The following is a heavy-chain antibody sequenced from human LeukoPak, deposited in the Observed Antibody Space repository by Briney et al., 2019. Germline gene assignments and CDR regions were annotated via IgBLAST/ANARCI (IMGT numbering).Heavy chain of an antibody. J-gene: IGHJ4*02. V-gene: IGHV3-23*01. CDR1: GFTFSSYA. CDR3: AKDGEYQLLSFDY. CDR2: ISGSGGST. D-gene: IGHD2-2*01. Sequence: GGSLRLSCATSGFTFSSYAMSWVRQAPGKGLEWVSAISGSGGSTYYADSVKGRFTISRDNSKNTLYLQMNSLRAEDTAVYYCAKDGEYQLLSFDYWGQGTLVTVSS.